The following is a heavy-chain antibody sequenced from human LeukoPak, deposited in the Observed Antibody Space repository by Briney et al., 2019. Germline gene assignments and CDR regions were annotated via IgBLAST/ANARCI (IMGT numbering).Heavy chain of an antibody. J-gene: IGHJ5*02. CDR1: GGSISSGSYY. CDR2: IYTSGST. Sequence: PSETLSLTCTVSGGSISSGSYYWSWIRQPAGKGLEWIGRIYTSGSTNYNPSLKSRVTISVDTSKNQFSLKLSSVTAADTAVCYCAREILWFGKNWFDPWGQGTLVTVSS. CDR3: AREILWFGKNWFDP. D-gene: IGHD3-10*01. V-gene: IGHV4-61*02.